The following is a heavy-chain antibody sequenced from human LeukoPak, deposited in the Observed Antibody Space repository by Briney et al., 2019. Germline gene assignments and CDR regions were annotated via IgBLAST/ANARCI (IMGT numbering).Heavy chain of an antibody. Sequence: QSGGSLRLSCAASGFTFTTSGMQWVRQAPGKGLDWVAFIQSDGSNKYYADSVKGRFTISRDNSKNTLYLQMNSLRAEDSAVYYCAKLHYYDILSGMIDYWGQGTLVTVSS. CDR1: GFTFTTSG. J-gene: IGHJ4*02. CDR3: AKLHYYDILSGMIDY. V-gene: IGHV3-30*02. D-gene: IGHD3-9*01. CDR2: IQSDGSNK.